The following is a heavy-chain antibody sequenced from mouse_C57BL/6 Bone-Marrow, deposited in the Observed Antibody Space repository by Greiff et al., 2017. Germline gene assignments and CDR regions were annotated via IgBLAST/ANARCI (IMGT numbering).Heavy chain of an antibody. Sequence: QVHVKQSGPELVKPGASVKISCKASGYAFSSSWMNWVKQRPGKGLEWIGRIYPGDGDTNYNGTFKGKATLTADESSSTAYMQLSSLTSEDSAFYFCARGGYDAWFAYWGQGTLVTVSA. D-gene: IGHD2-2*01. CDR1: GYAFSSSW. CDR3: ARGGYDAWFAY. CDR2: IYPGDGDT. J-gene: IGHJ3*01. V-gene: IGHV1-82*01.